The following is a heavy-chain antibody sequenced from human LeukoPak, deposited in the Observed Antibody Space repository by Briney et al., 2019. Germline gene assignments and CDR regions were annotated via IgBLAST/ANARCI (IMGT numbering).Heavy chain of an antibody. J-gene: IGHJ4*02. D-gene: IGHD3-3*01. CDR3: ARDLGYDFWSGPLDY. V-gene: IGHV4-61*02. CDR1: GGSISSGSYH. CDR2: IYTSGST. Sequence: SETLSLTCTVSGGSISSGSYHWSWIRQPAGKGLEWIGRIYTSGSTNYNPSLKSRVTISVDTSKNQFSLKLSSVTAADTAVYYCARDLGYDFWSGPLDYWGQGTLVTVPS.